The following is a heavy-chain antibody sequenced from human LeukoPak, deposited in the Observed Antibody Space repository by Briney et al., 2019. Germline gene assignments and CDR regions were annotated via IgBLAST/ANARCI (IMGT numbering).Heavy chain of an antibody. D-gene: IGHD2-15*01. CDR1: GLTFNNYA. CDR3: AKGSGSSCYSPCDY. Sequence: PGGSLRLSCAVSGLTFNNYAMSWVRQAPGKGLEWVSAISKSGDHTYYAASAKGRFTIYRDNSKNTQYLQMNSLRAEDTAVYYCAKGSGSSCYSPCDYWGQGILVTVSS. CDR2: ISKSGDHT. J-gene: IGHJ4*02. V-gene: IGHV3-23*01.